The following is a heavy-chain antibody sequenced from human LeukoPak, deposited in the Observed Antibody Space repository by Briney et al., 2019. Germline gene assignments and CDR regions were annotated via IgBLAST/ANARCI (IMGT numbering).Heavy chain of an antibody. J-gene: IGHJ4*02. CDR2: ISYDGSNK. D-gene: IGHD5-12*01. V-gene: IGHV3-30*18. Sequence: PGGSLRLSCAASGFTFSSYGMHWVRQAPGKGLEWVAVISYDGSNKYYADSVKGRFTIARDDSKNTLYLLLNSLRNEDTAVYYCAKVVVIVATNLIDYWGQGTLVTVSS. CDR1: GFTFSSYG. CDR3: AKVVVIVATNLIDY.